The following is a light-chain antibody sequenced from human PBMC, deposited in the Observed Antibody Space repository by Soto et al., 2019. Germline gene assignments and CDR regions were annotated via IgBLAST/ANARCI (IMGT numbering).Light chain of an antibody. V-gene: IGKV1-27*01. Sequence: DIQMTQSPSSLSASVGDRDTITCRASQGISNYLAWYQQKPGKVPKLLIYAASTLQSGVPSRFSGSGSGTDFTLTISGLQPEDGATYYCQKYNSAPLTFGQGTKLEI. CDR2: AAS. J-gene: IGKJ2*01. CDR3: QKYNSAPLT. CDR1: QGISNY.